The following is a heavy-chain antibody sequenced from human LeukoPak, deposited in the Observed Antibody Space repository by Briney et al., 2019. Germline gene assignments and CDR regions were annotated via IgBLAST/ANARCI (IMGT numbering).Heavy chain of an antibody. J-gene: IGHJ6*03. D-gene: IGHD1-14*01. V-gene: IGHV3-48*03. Sequence: GGSLRLSCAASAFTFSSYEMNWVRQAPGKGLEWVSYISSSGSTIYYADSVKGRFTISRDNAKNSLYPQMNSLRAEDTAVYYCAKTDVYYYYYMDVWGKGTTVTISS. CDR2: ISSSGSTI. CDR3: AKTDVYYYYYMDV. CDR1: AFTFSSYE.